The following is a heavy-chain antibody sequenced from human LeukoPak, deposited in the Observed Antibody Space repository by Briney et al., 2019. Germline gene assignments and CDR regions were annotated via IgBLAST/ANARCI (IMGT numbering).Heavy chain of an antibody. J-gene: IGHJ4*02. CDR3: ARTYYYTSGSYSLDY. CDR1: GGSISSNNW. D-gene: IGHD3-10*01. CDR2: IYHSGNT. Sequence: SETLSLTCAVSGGSISSNNWWSWVRQPPGKGLEWIGEIYHSGNTNYDPSLKSRVTISVDKYKNKFSLKLNSVTAADTAVYYCARTYYYTSGSYSLDYWGQGTLVCVSS. V-gene: IGHV4-4*02.